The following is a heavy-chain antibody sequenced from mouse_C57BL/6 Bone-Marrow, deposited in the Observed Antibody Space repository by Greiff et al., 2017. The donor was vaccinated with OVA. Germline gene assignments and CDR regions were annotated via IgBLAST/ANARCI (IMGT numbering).Heavy chain of an antibody. CDR2: IRNKANGYTT. D-gene: IGHD1-1*01. Sequence: EVQLVESGGGLVQPGGSLSLSCAASGFTFTDYYMSWVRQPPGKALEWLGFIRNKANGYTTEYSASVKGRFTISRDNSPSILYLQMNALRAEDSATDYCARYLYYYGSRGYFDVWGTGTTVTVSS. CDR3: ARYLYYYGSRGYFDV. V-gene: IGHV7-3*01. CDR1: GFTFTDYY. J-gene: IGHJ1*03.